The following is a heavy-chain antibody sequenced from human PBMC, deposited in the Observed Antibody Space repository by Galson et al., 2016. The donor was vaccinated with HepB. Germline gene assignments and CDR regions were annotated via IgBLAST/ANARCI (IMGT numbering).Heavy chain of an antibody. Sequence: SLRLSCAASGFTFSSSWMNWIRQAPGKGLEWVANINQHGGEKYYVDSVKGRSTISRDNTDNFMYLQMNSLRADDTAVYYCATSVVGPYTRMFAYWGQGTLVTVSA. V-gene: IGHV3-7*03. CDR2: INQHGGEK. CDR1: GFTFSSSW. CDR3: ATSVVGPYTRMFAY. J-gene: IGHJ4*02. D-gene: IGHD2-15*01.